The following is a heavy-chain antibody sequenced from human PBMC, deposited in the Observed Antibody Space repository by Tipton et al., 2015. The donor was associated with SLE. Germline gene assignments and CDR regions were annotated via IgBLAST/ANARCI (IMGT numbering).Heavy chain of an antibody. D-gene: IGHD6-13*01. CDR2: IYSGGST. J-gene: IGHJ1*01. Sequence: SLRLSCEASGFTFSSYAMSWVRQAPGKGLEWVSVIYSGGSTYYADSVKGRFTISRDNSKNTLYLQMNSLRAEDTAVYYCAKNGDVDSSSWYSPEYFQHWGQGTLVTVSS. CDR1: GFTFSSYA. V-gene: IGHV3-23*03. CDR3: AKNGDVDSSSWYSPEYFQH.